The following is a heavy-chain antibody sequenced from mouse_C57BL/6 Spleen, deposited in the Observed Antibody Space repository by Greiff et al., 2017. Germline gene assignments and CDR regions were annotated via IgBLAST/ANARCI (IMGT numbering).Heavy chain of an antibody. J-gene: IGHJ3*01. Sequence: QVQLQQSGAELARPGASVKLSCKASGYTFTSYGISWVKQRTGQGLEWIGEIYPRSGNTYYNEKFKGKATLTADKSSSTAYMVLRSLTSEDSAVYFFARFPYVYDEVWFAYWGQGTLVTVSA. V-gene: IGHV1-81*01. CDR2: IYPRSGNT. CDR1: GYTFTSYG. D-gene: IGHD2-2*01. CDR3: ARFPYVYDEVWFAY.